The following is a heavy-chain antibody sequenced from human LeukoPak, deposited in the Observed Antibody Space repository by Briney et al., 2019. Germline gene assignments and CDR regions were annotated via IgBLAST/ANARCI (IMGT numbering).Heavy chain of an antibody. CDR1: GFTFSNYW. D-gene: IGHD1-26*01. V-gene: IGHV3-74*01. J-gene: IGHJ4*02. CDR3: VRLSWELGDGGVY. Sequence: GGSLRLSCAASGFTFSNYWMHWVRQAPGKGLVWISRINSDGSSTSYADSVKGRFTISRDNAKNTLYLQMNSLRAEDTAVYYCVRLSWELGDGGVYWGQGTLVTVSS. CDR2: INSDGSST.